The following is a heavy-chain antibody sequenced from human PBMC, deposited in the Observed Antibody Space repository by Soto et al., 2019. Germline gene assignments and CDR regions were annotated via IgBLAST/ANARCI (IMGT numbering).Heavy chain of an antibody. D-gene: IGHD3-3*01. CDR1: GYTFTSYG. CDR3: ASSSASFGVDPNYYYYMDV. V-gene: IGHV1-18*01. J-gene: IGHJ6*03. Sequence: ASVKVSCKASGYTFTSYGISWVRQAPGQGLEWMGWISAYNGNTNYAQKLQGRVTMTTEQSTSTAYMELRSLRSDDTAVYYCASSSASFGVDPNYYYYMDVWGKGTTVTVSS. CDR2: ISAYNGNT.